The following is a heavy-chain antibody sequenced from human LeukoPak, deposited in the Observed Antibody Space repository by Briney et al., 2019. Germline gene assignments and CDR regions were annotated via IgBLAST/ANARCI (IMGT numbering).Heavy chain of an antibody. D-gene: IGHD5-12*01. CDR2: INHSGST. V-gene: IGHV4-34*01. Sequence: SETLSLTCAVYGGSFSGYYWSWIRQPPGKGLEWIGEINHSGSTNYNPSLKSRVTISVDTSKNQFSLKLSSVNAADTAVYYCARWHLRRSDFDYWGQGTLVTVSS. J-gene: IGHJ4*02. CDR1: GGSFSGYY. CDR3: ARWHLRRSDFDY.